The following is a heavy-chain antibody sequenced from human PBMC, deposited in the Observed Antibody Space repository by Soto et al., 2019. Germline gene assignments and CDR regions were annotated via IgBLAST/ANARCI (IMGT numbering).Heavy chain of an antibody. CDR1: GFTLSDYG. J-gene: IGHJ6*02. D-gene: IGHD2-21*01. CDR2: ISHSDSNK. V-gene: IGHV3-30-3*01. CDR3: ARDVATHYYYGMDV. Sequence: GVPQILSCAASGFTLSDYGVNWVRPAPGKGPEWVAIISHSDSNKFYADSVKGRFTISRDNAKNSLYLQMNSLRAEDTAVYYCARDVATHYYYGMDVWGQGTTVTVSS.